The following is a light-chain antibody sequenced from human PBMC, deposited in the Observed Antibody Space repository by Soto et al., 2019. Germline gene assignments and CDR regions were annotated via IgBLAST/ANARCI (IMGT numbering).Light chain of an antibody. CDR3: SSYTSISIYVV. CDR1: SSDVGSYNR. Sequence: QSALTQPPSVSGSPGQSVTISCTGTSSDVGSYNRVSWYQQPPGTAPKLMIYEVSNRPSGVPDRFSGSKSGNTASLTISGLQAEDEADYYCSSYTSISIYVVFGGGTKLTVL. J-gene: IGLJ2*01. CDR2: EVS. V-gene: IGLV2-18*02.